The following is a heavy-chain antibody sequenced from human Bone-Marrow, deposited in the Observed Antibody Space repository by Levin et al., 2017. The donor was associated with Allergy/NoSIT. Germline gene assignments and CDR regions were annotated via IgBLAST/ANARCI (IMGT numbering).Heavy chain of an antibody. CDR3: ARVGLPRIYSGSYHFDY. Sequence: ASVKVSCKASGYTFTGYYMHWVRQAPGQGLEWMGWINPNSGGTNYAQKFQGRVTMTRDTSISTAYMELSRLRSDDPAVYYCARVGLPRIYSGSYHFDYWGQGTLVTVSS. CDR1: GYTFTGYY. J-gene: IGHJ4*02. D-gene: IGHD1-26*01. V-gene: IGHV1-2*02. CDR2: INPNSGGT.